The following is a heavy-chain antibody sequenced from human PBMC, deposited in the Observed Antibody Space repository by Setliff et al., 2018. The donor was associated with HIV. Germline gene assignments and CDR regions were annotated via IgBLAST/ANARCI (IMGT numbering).Heavy chain of an antibody. CDR2: ISAHNDVT. Sequence: ASVKVSCKASGGSFSSYALHWVRQAPGQGLEWMGWISAHNDVTHYAQHLQGRVTMTTDTSTSTAYMELRGLRGEDTAVYYCARGRDDAWELSDRWGQGTLVTVSS. V-gene: IGHV1-18*01. J-gene: IGHJ4*02. CDR3: ARGRDDAWELSDR. D-gene: IGHD1-26*01. CDR1: GGSFSSYA.